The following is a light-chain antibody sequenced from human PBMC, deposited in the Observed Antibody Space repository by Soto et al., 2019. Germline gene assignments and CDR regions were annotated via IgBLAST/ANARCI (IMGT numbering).Light chain of an antibody. Sequence: DIQMTQSPSSLSASVGDRVTITCQASQDISNYLNWYQQKPGKAPKLQIYAASNLETGVPSRFSGRVSGTDFTFTISGLQPEDTATYYCQQYENPLHTFGGGTKVEIK. J-gene: IGKJ4*01. CDR3: QQYENPLHT. V-gene: IGKV1-33*01. CDR2: AAS. CDR1: QDISNY.